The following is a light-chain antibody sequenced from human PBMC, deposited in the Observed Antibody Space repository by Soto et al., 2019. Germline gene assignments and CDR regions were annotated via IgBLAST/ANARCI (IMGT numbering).Light chain of an antibody. CDR2: HAS. CDR1: QSVSSN. CDR3: QHYHNWPPWT. V-gene: IGKV3-15*01. Sequence: EIVMTQSPATLSVSPGERATLSCRASQSVSSNLAWYQQKPGQAPRLLIYHASTRATGIPARFSGSGSGTDFTLTITSLQSEDFAVYYCQHYHNWPPWTFGQGTKVEIK. J-gene: IGKJ1*01.